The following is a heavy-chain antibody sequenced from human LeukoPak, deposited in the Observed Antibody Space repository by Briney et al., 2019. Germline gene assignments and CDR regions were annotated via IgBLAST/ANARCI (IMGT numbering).Heavy chain of an antibody. V-gene: IGHV1-24*01. D-gene: IGHD3-22*01. J-gene: IGHJ4*02. CDR3: ARGGDSSGYYFDY. CDR1: GKTLSDLS. CDR2: SDPEDGER. Sequence: ASVKVSCKVSGKTLSDLSIHWLRQPPGKGLEWLGGSDPEDGERIYAQMFQGRVTMTEDTFIDTAYMELSSLRSEDTAVYYCARGGDSSGYYFDYWGQGTLVTVSS.